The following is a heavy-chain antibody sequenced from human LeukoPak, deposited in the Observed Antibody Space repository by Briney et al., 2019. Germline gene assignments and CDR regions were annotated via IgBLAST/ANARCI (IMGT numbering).Heavy chain of an antibody. V-gene: IGHV3-30*18. CDR1: GFTFSSYG. J-gene: IGHJ4*02. CDR3: AKMDYYGSGSSN. Sequence: PGGSLRLSCVASGFTFSSYGMHWVRQAPGKGLEWVAVISYDGSNKYYADSVKGRFTISRDNSKNTLYLQMNSLRAEDTAVYYCAKMDYYGSGSSNWGQGTLVTVSS. CDR2: ISYDGSNK. D-gene: IGHD3-10*01.